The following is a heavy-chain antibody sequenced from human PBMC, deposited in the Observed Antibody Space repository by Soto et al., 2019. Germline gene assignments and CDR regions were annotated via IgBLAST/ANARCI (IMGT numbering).Heavy chain of an antibody. V-gene: IGHV4-30-4*01. J-gene: IGHJ4*02. CDR1: GGSISSGDYY. CDR3: ARREIQGPIDY. CDR2: IYYSGST. Sequence: PSETLSLTCTVSGGSISSGDYYWSWIRQPPGKGLEWIGYIYYSGSTYYNPSLKSRVTISLDTSKNQFSLKLSSVTAADTTVYYCARREIQGPIDYWGQGTLVTVSS. D-gene: IGHD1-26*01.